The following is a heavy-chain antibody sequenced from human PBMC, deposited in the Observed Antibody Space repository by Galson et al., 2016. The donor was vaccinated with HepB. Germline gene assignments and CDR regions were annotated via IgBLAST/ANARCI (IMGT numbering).Heavy chain of an antibody. J-gene: IGHJ4*02. CDR1: GGSISSSSYY. Sequence: LSLTCTVSGGSISSSSYYWGWIRQPPGKGLEWIGSIYYSGSTYYNPSLKSRVTISVDTSKNQFSLKLSSVTAADTAVYYSARQPAALRYFDWPHFEEPYYLDYWGQGILVTVSS. CDR2: IYYSGST. D-gene: IGHD3-9*01. V-gene: IGHV4-39*01. CDR3: ARQPAALRYFDWPHFEEPYYLDY.